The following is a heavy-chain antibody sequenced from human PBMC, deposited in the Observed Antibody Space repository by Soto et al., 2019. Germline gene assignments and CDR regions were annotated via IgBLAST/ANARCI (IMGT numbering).Heavy chain of an antibody. CDR3: ARALIQLWPHYYYGMDV. D-gene: IGHD5-18*01. CDR2: IYYSGTT. V-gene: IGHV4-30-4*01. Sequence: SETLSLTCTVSGGSISSGDYYWSWIRQPPGKGLEWIGYIYYSGTTYYNPSLKSRVTISVDTSKNQFSLKVSSVTAADTAVYYCARALIQLWPHYYYGMDVWGQGTTVTV. CDR1: GGSISSGDYY. J-gene: IGHJ6*02.